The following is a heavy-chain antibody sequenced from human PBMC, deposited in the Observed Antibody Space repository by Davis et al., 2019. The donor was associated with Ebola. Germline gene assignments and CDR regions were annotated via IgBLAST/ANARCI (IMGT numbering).Heavy chain of an antibody. J-gene: IGHJ4*02. D-gene: IGHD6-13*01. V-gene: IGHV1-18*04. CDR2: INPHNGNT. CDR1: GYTFTNYG. Sequence: AASVKVSCKASGYTFTNYGITWVRQAPGQGLEWMGWINPHNGNTNYAQNLQGRVIMTSDTATTTAYMEVGSLRSDDTAVYYCARVGYSSSRYNYFDYWGQGTLVTVSS. CDR3: ARVGYSSSRYNYFDY.